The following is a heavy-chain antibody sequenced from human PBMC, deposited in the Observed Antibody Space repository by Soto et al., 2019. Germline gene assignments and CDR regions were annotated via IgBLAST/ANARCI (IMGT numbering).Heavy chain of an antibody. CDR1: GFTFSSYA. V-gene: IGHV3-23*01. Sequence: EVQLLESGGGLVQPGGSLRLSCAASGFTFSSYAMSWVRQAPGKGLEWVSAIGVSGDTTYYADSVKGRFTISRDNSKNPLDLAMGSLGAGEDAVFYRAEGTRFGEFRSLLRGQGTLVNLSP. D-gene: IGHD3-10*01. J-gene: IGHJ4*02. CDR2: IGVSGDTT. CDR3: AEGTRFGEFRSLL.